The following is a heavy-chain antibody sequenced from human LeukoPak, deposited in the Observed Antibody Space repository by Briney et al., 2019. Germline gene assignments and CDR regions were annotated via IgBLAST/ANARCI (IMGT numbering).Heavy chain of an antibody. D-gene: IGHD3-10*01. CDR1: GFTFSSYA. V-gene: IGHV3-23*01. J-gene: IGHJ4*02. CDR3: AKDHLGNYGSGSYPDY. CDR2: ISGSGGST. Sequence: PGGSLRLSCAASGFTFSSYAMSWVRQAPGKGLEWVSAISGSGGSTYYADSVKGRFTISRDNSKNTLYLQMNSLRAEDTAVYYCAKDHLGNYGSGSYPDYWGQGTLVTVSS.